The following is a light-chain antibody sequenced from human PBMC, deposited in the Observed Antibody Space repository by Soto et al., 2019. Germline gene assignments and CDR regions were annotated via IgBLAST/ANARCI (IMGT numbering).Light chain of an antibody. CDR2: AVI. CDR3: IHHNSYPLT. J-gene: IGKJ4*01. CDR1: QGISNY. Sequence: DIQMTHSPSAMSASVGDRVTITCRAGQGISNYLAWFQQKPGKVPRRLISAVIVLQSGVTSRVSGSGSRKNLTLTISNLQPEDYATYYSIHHNSYPLTFGGGTKVEIX. V-gene: IGKV1-17*03.